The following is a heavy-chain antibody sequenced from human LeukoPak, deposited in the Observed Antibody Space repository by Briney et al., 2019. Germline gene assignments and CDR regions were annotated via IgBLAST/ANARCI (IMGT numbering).Heavy chain of an antibody. CDR3: ARDYSSGYYYDYFDY. J-gene: IGHJ4*02. D-gene: IGHD3-22*01. Sequence: PGRSLRLSCAASGFTFSTYAIHWVRQAPGKGLEWVAVISYDGSNKSYADSVKGRFTISRDNSKNTLCLQMNSLRAEDTAVYYCARDYSSGYYYDYFDYWGQGTLVTVSS. CDR1: GFTFSTYA. V-gene: IGHV3-30-3*01. CDR2: ISYDGSNK.